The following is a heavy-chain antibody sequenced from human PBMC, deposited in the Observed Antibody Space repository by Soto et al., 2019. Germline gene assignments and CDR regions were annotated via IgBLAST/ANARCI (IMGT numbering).Heavy chain of an antibody. CDR1: GFSLSSYGMG. CDR3: AHAGDYDLLTFDH. Sequence: QITLKESGPTLVRPAQTLTLTCGFSGFSLSSYGMGVAWIRQPPGKALEWLALIYWDDDERYSPSLKDRLALSKDTSSNQVVLTITNMDPGDTATYFCAHAGDYDLLTFDHWGPGTLVTVSS. CDR2: IYWDDDE. D-gene: IGHD4-17*01. V-gene: IGHV2-5*02. J-gene: IGHJ4*02.